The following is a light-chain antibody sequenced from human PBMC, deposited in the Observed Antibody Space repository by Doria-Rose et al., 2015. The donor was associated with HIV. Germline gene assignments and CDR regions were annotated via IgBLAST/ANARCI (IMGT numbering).Light chain of an antibody. CDR1: QSLLYTSKNY. V-gene: IGKV4-1*01. J-gene: IGKJ3*01. Sequence: TQSPESLGMSLGERATLNCKSNQSLLYTSKNYLAWYQQKPGQPPKLLIYWASTRQSAVTARFSGSASGTDFTLTISSLEAEDVAVYYCQQYYDTPSFGPGTTVDI. CDR2: WAS. CDR3: QQYYDTPS.